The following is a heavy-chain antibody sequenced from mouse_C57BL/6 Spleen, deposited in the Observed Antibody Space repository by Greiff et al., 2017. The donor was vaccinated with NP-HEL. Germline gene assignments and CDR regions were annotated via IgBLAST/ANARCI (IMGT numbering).Heavy chain of an antibody. CDR3: TTYGSSVYYAMDY. CDR2: IDPENGDT. V-gene: IGHV14-4*01. Sequence: EVQLQQSGAELVRPGASVKLSCTASGFNIKDDYMHWVKQRPEQGLEWIGWIDPENGDTEYASKFQGKATITADTSSNTAYLQLSSLTSEDTAVYYCTTYGSSVYYAMDYWGQRTSVTVSS. CDR1: GFNIKDDY. D-gene: IGHD1-1*01. J-gene: IGHJ4*01.